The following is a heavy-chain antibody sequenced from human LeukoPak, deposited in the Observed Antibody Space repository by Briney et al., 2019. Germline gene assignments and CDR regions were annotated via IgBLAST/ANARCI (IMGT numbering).Heavy chain of an antibody. V-gene: IGHV3-33*06. J-gene: IGHJ4*02. CDR3: AKQISSGYYYDLDY. CDR1: GFTFTSYG. Sequence: PGRSLRLSCAASGFTFTSYGMHCVCQVPGEGMEWVGSIWSDGSNKYYADSVKGRFTISRDNSKNTLYLQMNSLRAEDTAVYYCAKQISSGYYYDLDYWGQGNLVTVSS. CDR2: IWSDGSNK. D-gene: IGHD3-22*01.